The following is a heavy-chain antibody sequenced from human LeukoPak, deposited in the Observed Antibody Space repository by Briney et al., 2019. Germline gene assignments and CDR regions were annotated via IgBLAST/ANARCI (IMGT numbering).Heavy chain of an antibody. V-gene: IGHV3-48*03. CDR1: GLSFSSYD. D-gene: IGHD3-22*01. Sequence: GGSLRLSCAAAGLSFSSYDMYWVRQAPGKGLEWVAYISTSGSTIYYADSVKGRFTISRDNAKNSLYLQMNSLRAEDTAVYYCARELGYYYDSIGYWGQGTLVTVSS. J-gene: IGHJ4*02. CDR3: ARELGYYYDSIGY. CDR2: ISTSGSTI.